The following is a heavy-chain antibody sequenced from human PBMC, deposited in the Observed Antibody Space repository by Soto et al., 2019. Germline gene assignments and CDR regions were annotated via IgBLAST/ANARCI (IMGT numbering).Heavy chain of an antibody. CDR1: GFTFSSYA. D-gene: IGHD4-4*01. J-gene: IGHJ4*02. CDR2: ISSSGGST. V-gene: IGHV3-23*01. CDR3: AKDPTYSKSEY. Sequence: GGSLRLSCAASGFTFSSYAMSWVRQAPGKGLEWVSAISSSGGSTYYADSVRGRFTISSDNSKNTLYLQMNSLRAEDTGVYYCAKDPTYSKSEYWGKGTLITVS.